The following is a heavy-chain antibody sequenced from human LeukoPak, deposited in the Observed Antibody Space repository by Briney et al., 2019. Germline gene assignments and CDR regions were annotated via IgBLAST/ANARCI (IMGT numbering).Heavy chain of an antibody. Sequence: ASVKVSCKASGYTFTSYAVHWVRQAPGQRLEWMGWINAGNGNTKYSQKFQGRVTITRDTSASTAYMELSSLRSEDTAVYYCARDLGGYCSSSSCFYAFDIWGQGTMVTVSS. CDR3: ARDLGGYCSSSSCFYAFDI. V-gene: IGHV1-3*01. D-gene: IGHD2-2*01. J-gene: IGHJ3*02. CDR1: GYTFTSYA. CDR2: INAGNGNT.